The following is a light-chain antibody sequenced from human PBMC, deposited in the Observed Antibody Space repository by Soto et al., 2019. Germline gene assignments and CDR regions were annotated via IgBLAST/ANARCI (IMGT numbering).Light chain of an antibody. CDR3: GSYTSSSTVV. Sequence: QSALTQPASVSGSPGQSITISCSGTSSDIGGYNYVSWYRQHPGKAPKLMIYDVNNRPSGISNRFSGSKSGNTASLIISGLQAEDEADYYCGSYTSSSTVVFGGGTKVTVL. J-gene: IGLJ2*01. CDR1: SSDIGGYNY. V-gene: IGLV2-14*01. CDR2: DVN.